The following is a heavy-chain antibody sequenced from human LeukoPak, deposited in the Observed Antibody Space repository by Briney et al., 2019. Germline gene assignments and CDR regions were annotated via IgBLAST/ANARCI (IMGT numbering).Heavy chain of an antibody. CDR2: INPSGGST. D-gene: IGHD3-3*01. J-gene: IGHJ4*02. V-gene: IGHV1-46*01. Sequence: ASVKVSCKASGYTFTSYYMHWVRQAPGQGLEWMGIINPSGGSTSYAQKLQGRVTMTRDTSTSTVYMELSSLRSEDTAVYYCARDQSEVLRFLEWLLGLDYWGQGTLVTVSS. CDR1: GYTFTSYY. CDR3: ARDQSEVLRFLEWLLGLDY.